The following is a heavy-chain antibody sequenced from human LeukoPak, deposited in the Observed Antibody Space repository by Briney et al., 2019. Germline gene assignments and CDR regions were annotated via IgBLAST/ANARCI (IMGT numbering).Heavy chain of an antibody. J-gene: IGHJ3*02. CDR3: ATTYDILTEDAFDI. CDR1: GGSISSRSYY. D-gene: IGHD3-9*01. V-gene: IGHV4-39*01. Sequence: SETLSLTCNVSGGSISSRSYYWGWIRQPPGKGLEWIGSISYSGNTYYNPSLRSRVTISVDTSKNQFSLKLSSVTAADTAVYYCATTYDILTEDAFDIWGQGTMVTVSS. CDR2: ISYSGNT.